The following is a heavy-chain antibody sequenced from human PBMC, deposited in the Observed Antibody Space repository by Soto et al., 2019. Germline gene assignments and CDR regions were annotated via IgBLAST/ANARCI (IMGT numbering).Heavy chain of an antibody. D-gene: IGHD1-26*01. CDR1: GGTFSSYS. V-gene: IGHV1-69*13. Sequence: SVKVSCKASGGTFSSYSINWVRQAPGQGLEWMGEIIPIFGTANYAQKFQGRVTITADESTSTAYMELSSLRSEDTAVYYCARDGGRHSGGIDYWGQRTLVTVSS. CDR3: ARDGGRHSGGIDY. J-gene: IGHJ4*02. CDR2: IIPIFGTA.